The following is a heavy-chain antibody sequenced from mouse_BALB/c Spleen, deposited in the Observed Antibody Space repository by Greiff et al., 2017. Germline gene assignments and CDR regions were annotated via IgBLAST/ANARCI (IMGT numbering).Heavy chain of an antibody. CDR1: GYTFTSYW. CDR2: INPSNGRT. Sequence: QVQLQQPGAELVKPGASVKLSCKASGYTFTSYWMHWVKQRPGQGLEWIGEINPSNGRTNYNEKFKSKATLTVDKSSGTAYMQLSSLTSEDSAVYYCARSGLSYYPDYWGQGTTLTVSS. V-gene: IGHV1S81*02. CDR3: ARSGLSYYPDY. J-gene: IGHJ2*01. D-gene: IGHD3-2*02.